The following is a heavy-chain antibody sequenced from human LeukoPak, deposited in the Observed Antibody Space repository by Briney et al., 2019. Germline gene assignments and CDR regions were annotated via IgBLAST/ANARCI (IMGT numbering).Heavy chain of an antibody. CDR2: IWYDGSNK. Sequence: GRSLRLSCAASGFTFSSYGMHWVRQAPGKGLEWVAVIWYDGSNKYYADSVKGRFTISRDNSKNTLYLQMNSLRAEDTAVYYCSRELMVRGVSTNLDYWGQGTLVTVSS. V-gene: IGHV3-33*01. CDR3: SRELMVRGVSTNLDY. D-gene: IGHD3-10*01. CDR1: GFTFSSYG. J-gene: IGHJ4*02.